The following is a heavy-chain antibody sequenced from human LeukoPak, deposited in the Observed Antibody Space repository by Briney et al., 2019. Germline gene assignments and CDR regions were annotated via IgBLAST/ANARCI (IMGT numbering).Heavy chain of an antibody. D-gene: IGHD3-9*01. J-gene: IGHJ5*02. V-gene: IGHV3-23*01. CDR3: AKDARYFDWLLLNWFDP. CDR1: GFTFSSYA. CDR2: ISGSGGST. Sequence: GGSLRLSCAASGFTFSSYAMSWVRQAPGKGLEWVSAISGSGGSTYYADSVKGRFTISRDNSKSTLYLQMNSLRAEDTAVYYCAKDARYFDWLLLNWFDPWGQGTLVTVSS.